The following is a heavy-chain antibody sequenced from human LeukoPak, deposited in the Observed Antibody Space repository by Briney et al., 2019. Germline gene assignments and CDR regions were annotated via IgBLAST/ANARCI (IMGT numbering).Heavy chain of an antibody. J-gene: IGHJ4*02. CDR3: TTGYSSGYIEDY. CDR1: GFRFSDAW. CDR2: IKRIIDGERT. Sequence: GGSLRLSCAASGFRFSDAWMSWVRQAPGKGLEWVGRIKRIIDGERTDYVESVKGRFIISRDDSTNTLFLQMNSLKIEDTAVYYCTTGYSSGYIEDYWGQGTRVSVSS. D-gene: IGHD3-22*01. V-gene: IGHV3-15*01.